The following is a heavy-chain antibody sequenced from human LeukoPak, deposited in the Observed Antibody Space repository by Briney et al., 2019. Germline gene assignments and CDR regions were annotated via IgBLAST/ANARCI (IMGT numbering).Heavy chain of an antibody. CDR3: AREKRSGYYPGY. CDR1: GFTFSSYA. J-gene: IGHJ4*02. D-gene: IGHD3-3*01. Sequence: GGSLRLSCAASGFTFSSYAMHWVRQAPGKGLEWVAIITYDGGSQFYADSVKGRFTISRDNSKNTLYLQMNSLRPEDTAIYYCAREKRSGYYPGYWGQGTLVTVSS. V-gene: IGHV3-30-3*01. CDR2: ITYDGGSQ.